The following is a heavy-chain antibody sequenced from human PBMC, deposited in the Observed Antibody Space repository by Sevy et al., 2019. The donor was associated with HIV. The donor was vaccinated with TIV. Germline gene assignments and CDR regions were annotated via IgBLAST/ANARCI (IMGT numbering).Heavy chain of an antibody. V-gene: IGHV4-38-2*01. Sequence: SETLSLTCDVSGFSISNNFYWGWIRQPPGKGLEWIGSIYHSGTTYYSPSLNSRVTMSVDMSNNQFALRWTSVTAADTAVYYCARARRPETNYFCMDVWGKGTTVTVSS. J-gene: IGHJ6*03. CDR2: IYHSGTT. CDR3: ARARRPETNYFCMDV. D-gene: IGHD3-3*01. CDR1: GFSISNNFY.